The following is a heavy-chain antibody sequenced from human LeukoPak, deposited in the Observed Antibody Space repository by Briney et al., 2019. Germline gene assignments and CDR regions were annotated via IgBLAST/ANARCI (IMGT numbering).Heavy chain of an antibody. V-gene: IGHV3-21*01. J-gene: IGHJ6*04. CDR2: IFPSGGEI. D-gene: IGHD3-10*02. CDR3: AELGITMIGGV. Sequence: GGSLRLSCAASGFTFSTFAMIWVRQPPGKGLEWVSSIFPSGGEIHYADSVKGRFTISRDNAKNSLYLQMNSLRAEDTAVYYCAELGITMIGGVWGKGTTVTISS. CDR1: GFTFSTFA.